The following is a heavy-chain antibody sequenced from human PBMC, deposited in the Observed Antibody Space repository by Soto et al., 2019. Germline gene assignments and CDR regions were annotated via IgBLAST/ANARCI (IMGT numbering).Heavy chain of an antibody. CDR2: IDPSGATT. D-gene: IGHD3-22*01. J-gene: IGHJ4*02. CDR1: GYTFTRYY. V-gene: IGHV1-46*01. CDR3: VEFSGGYPAMRFDS. Sequence: QAQLVQSGAEVKKPGASVRVSCKASGYTFTRYYLHWVRQAPGQGLEWMGVIDPSGATTTYAQKFQDRVAMTADTYTGRIYMELSNLRSEDTAMYYCVEFSGGYPAMRFDSWGQGTLVTVSS.